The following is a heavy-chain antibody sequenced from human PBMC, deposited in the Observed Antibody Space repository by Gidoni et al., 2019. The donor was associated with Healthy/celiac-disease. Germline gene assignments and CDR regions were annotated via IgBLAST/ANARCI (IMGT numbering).Heavy chain of an antibody. CDR2: IYYSGST. Sequence: QLQLQESGPGLVKPSETLSLTCTVSGGSISSSSYYWGWIRQPPGKGLEWIGSIYYSGSTYYNPSLKSRVTISVDTSKNQFSLKLSSVTAADTAVYYCARVRWIQRNFDYWGQGTLVTVSS. J-gene: IGHJ4*02. CDR3: ARVRWIQRNFDY. CDR1: GGSISSSSYY. D-gene: IGHD5-18*01. V-gene: IGHV4-39*01.